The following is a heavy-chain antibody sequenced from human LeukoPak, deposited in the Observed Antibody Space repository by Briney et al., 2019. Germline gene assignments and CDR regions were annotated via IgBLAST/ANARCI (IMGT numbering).Heavy chain of an antibody. Sequence: GGSLRLSCAASGFTFSSYSMNWVRQAPGKGLEWGSYISSSSSTIYYADSVKGRFTISRDNAKNSLYLQMNSLRAEDTAVYYCARETTYYYGSGSMDVWGKGTTVTVSS. CDR2: ISSSSSTI. CDR3: ARETTYYYGSGSMDV. CDR1: GFTFSSYS. D-gene: IGHD3-10*01. V-gene: IGHV3-48*01. J-gene: IGHJ6*03.